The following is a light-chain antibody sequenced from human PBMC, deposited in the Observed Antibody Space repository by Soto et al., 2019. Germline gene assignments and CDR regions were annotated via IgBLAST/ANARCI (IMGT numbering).Light chain of an antibody. V-gene: IGKV3-15*01. CDR3: QQYNNWPRT. CDR1: QSVSSN. Sequence: EIVMTQSPGTLSVSPGERATLSCRASQSVSSNLAWYQQKPGQAPRLLIYVASTRATGIPARFSGSRSGTEFTLTISGLQYEDFAVYYCQQYNNWPRTFGQGTKVEIK. CDR2: VAS. J-gene: IGKJ1*01.